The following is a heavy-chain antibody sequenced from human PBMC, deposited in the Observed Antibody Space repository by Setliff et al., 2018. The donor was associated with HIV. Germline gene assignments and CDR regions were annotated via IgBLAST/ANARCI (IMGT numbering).Heavy chain of an antibody. Sequence: SVKVSCKASGGTFSSYAINWVRQAPGQGLEWMGGIIPMFGTAHYAQKFQGRVTITADESTTTAYMELSSLRSEDTAVFYCARGGSGYYDFWSGSSAFDYWGQGTLVTVSS. CDR1: GGTFSSYA. V-gene: IGHV1-69*13. CDR2: IIPMFGTA. CDR3: ARGGSGYYDFWSGSSAFDY. J-gene: IGHJ4*02. D-gene: IGHD3-3*01.